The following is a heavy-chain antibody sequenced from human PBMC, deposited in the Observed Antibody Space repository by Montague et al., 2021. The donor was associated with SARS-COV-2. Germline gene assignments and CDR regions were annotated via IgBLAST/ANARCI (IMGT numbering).Heavy chain of an antibody. V-gene: IGHV4-59*02. Sequence: SETLSLTCTVSGASVGSSDWGWIRQPPGKGLEWIGYFYSVGSTDYNPSLKSRATISRDTSKNQSSLKVRSVTAADTAVYYCARVTRTADAFVIWGPGTMGT. CDR1: GASVGSSD. CDR2: FYSVGST. CDR3: ARVTRTADAFVI. J-gene: IGHJ3*02. D-gene: IGHD1-14*01.